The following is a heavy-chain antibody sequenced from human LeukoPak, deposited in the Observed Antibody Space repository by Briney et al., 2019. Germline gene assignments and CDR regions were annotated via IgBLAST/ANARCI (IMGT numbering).Heavy chain of an antibody. J-gene: IGHJ2*01. Sequence: GASVKVSCKASGYTFTGYYMHWVRQAPGQGLEWMGWINPNSGGTNYAQKFQGRVTMTRDTSISTAYMELSRLRSDDTAVYYCARVVNDYAIRYFDLWGRGTLVPVSS. CDR1: GYTFTGYY. CDR2: INPNSGGT. D-gene: IGHD4-17*01. V-gene: IGHV1-2*02. CDR3: ARVVNDYAIRYFDL.